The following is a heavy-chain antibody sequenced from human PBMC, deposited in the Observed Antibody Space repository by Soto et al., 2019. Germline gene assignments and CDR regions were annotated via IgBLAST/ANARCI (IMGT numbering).Heavy chain of an antibody. V-gene: IGHV1-3*01. D-gene: IGHD6-19*01. J-gene: IGHJ3*02. Sequence: ASVKVSCKASGYTLTTYSMHLVRQAPGQRLEWMGWMNPLNGDTKYSQRFQGRLTIIRDTSASTAYMELSSLRSEDTAIYYCARGNSGAFDIWGQGTMVTVSS. CDR1: GYTLTTYS. CDR3: ARGNSGAFDI. CDR2: MNPLNGDT.